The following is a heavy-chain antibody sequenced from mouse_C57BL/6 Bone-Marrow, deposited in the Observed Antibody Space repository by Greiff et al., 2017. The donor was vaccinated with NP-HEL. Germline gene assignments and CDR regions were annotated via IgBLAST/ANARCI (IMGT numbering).Heavy chain of an antibody. J-gene: IGHJ4*01. D-gene: IGHD1-1*01. CDR3: SRTDYYGSSSYAMDY. V-gene: IGHV1-18*01. Sequence: EVQLQQSGPELVKPGASVKIPCKASGYTFTDYNMDWVKQSPGKSLEWIGDINPNNGGTIYNQKFKGKATLTVDKSSSTAYMQLRSLTSEDTAVYYCSRTDYYGSSSYAMDYWGQGTSVTVSS. CDR2: INPNNGGT. CDR1: GYTFTDYN.